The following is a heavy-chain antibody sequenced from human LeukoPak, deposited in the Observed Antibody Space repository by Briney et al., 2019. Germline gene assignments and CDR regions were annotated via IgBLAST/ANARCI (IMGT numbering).Heavy chain of an antibody. Sequence: SETLSLTCTVSGGSISSYYWSWIRPPPGKGLEWIGYIYYSGSTNYNPSLKSRVTISVDTSKNQFSLKLSSVTAADTAVYYCARGPLGGPVDIWGQGTMVTVSS. CDR1: GGSISSYY. D-gene: IGHD2-15*01. CDR3: ARGPLGGPVDI. CDR2: IYYSGST. V-gene: IGHV4-59*01. J-gene: IGHJ3*02.